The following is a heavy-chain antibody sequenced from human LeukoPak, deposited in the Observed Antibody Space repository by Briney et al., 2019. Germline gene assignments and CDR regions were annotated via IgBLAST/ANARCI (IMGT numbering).Heavy chain of an antibody. Sequence: SETLSLTCTVSGGSISSYYWSWIRQPPGKGLEWIGYIYYSGSTNYNPSLKSRVTISVDTSKNQFSLKLSSVTAADTAVYYCARVGSGWGGFDYWGQGTLVTVSS. CDR2: IYYSGST. CDR1: GGSISSYY. D-gene: IGHD6-19*01. J-gene: IGHJ4*02. V-gene: IGHV4-59*08. CDR3: ARVGSGWGGFDY.